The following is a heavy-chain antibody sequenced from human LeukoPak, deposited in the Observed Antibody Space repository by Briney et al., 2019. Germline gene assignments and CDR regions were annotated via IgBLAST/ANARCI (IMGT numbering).Heavy chain of an antibody. J-gene: IGHJ4*02. V-gene: IGHV7-4-1*02. D-gene: IGHD6-19*01. CDR2: INTNTGNP. CDR3: AREGYSSGWPPEAYYFDY. CDR1: GYTFTSYA. Sequence: ASVKVSCKASGYTFTSYAMNWVRQAPGQGLEWMGWINTNTGNPTYAQGFTGRFVFSLDTSVSTAYLQISSLKAEDSAVYYCAREGYSSGWPPEAYYFDYWGQGTLVTVSS.